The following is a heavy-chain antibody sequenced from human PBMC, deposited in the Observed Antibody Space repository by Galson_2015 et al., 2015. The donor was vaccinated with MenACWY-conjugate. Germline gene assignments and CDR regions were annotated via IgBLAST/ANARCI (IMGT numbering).Heavy chain of an antibody. Sequence: ETLSLTCTVSGGSISSYYWSWIRQPPGKGLEWIGYIYYSGSTSYNPSLKSRVTISVDTSKNQFSLKLSSVTAADTAVYYCARSGDYYDSSGYKYYYYYYGMDVWGQGTTVTVSS. D-gene: IGHD3-22*01. CDR1: GGSISSYY. J-gene: IGHJ6*02. CDR3: ARSGDYYDSSGYKYYYYYYGMDV. CDR2: IYYSGST. V-gene: IGHV4-59*01.